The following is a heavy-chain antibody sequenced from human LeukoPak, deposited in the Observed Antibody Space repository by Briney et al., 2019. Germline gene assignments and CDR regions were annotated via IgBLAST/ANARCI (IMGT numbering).Heavy chain of an antibody. Sequence: GGSLRLSCAASGFTFSSYSMNWVRQAPGKGLEWVSSISSSSSYIYYADSVKGRITISRDNAKNSLYLQMNSLRAEDTAVYYCARDFGYCSGGSCYFDYWGQGTLVTVSS. CDR3: ARDFGYCSGGSCYFDY. V-gene: IGHV3-21*01. CDR2: ISSSSSYI. D-gene: IGHD2-15*01. CDR1: GFTFSSYS. J-gene: IGHJ4*02.